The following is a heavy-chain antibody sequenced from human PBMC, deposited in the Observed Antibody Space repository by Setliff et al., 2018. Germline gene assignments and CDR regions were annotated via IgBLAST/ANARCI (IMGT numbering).Heavy chain of an antibody. CDR2: IYYSGST. CDR3: ARKVSGFSGMSDS. D-gene: IGHD1-20*01. V-gene: IGHV4-31*03. CDR1: GGSISSAGNY. J-gene: IGHJ4*02. Sequence: SETLSLTCTVSGGSISSAGNYWSWIRQHPGKGPEWIGYIYYSGSTFYNPSLTSRVIISLDTSKNQFSLRLSSVTAADTAVYYCARKVSGFSGMSDSWGQGTLVTVSS.